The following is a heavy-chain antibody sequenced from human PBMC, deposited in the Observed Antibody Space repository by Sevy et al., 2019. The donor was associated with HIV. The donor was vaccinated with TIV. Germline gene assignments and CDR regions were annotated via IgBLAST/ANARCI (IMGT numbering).Heavy chain of an antibody. D-gene: IGHD3-16*02. Sequence: SETLSLTCTVSGGPINTIAYYWGWVRQPPGKGLEWIGSISYSGSSYYNPSLKSRVTISVDPSKNQFSLNLSSVTAADTGTAADTAIYYCVRHLFHDFAWGSHRYRDAFDLWGQGTLVTVSS. CDR1: GGPINTIAYY. V-gene: IGHV4-39*01. CDR2: ISYSGSS. J-gene: IGHJ3*01. CDR3: TAIYYCVRHLFHDFAWGSHRYRDAFDL.